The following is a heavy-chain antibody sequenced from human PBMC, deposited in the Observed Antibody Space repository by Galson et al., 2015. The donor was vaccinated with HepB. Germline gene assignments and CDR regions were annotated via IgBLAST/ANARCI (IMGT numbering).Heavy chain of an antibody. D-gene: IGHD5-12*01. J-gene: IGHJ4*02. CDR2: INPSGGST. V-gene: IGHV1-46*04. CDR3: ARGPRGYSGYAKYFDY. CDR1: GYTFTSYY. Sequence: SCKASGYTFTSYYMHWVRQAPRQGLEWMGIINPSGGSTSYAQKLQGRVTMTRDTSTSTVYMELSSLRSEDTAVYYCARGPRGYSGYAKYFDYWGQGTLVTVSS.